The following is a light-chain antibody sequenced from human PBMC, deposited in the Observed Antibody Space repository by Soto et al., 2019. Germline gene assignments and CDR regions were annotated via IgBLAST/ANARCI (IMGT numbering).Light chain of an antibody. CDR3: QQYGSSPRT. J-gene: IGKJ4*02. V-gene: IGKV3-20*01. CDR1: QSVSSSY. CDR2: GAS. Sequence: IVLTQSPGTLSLSPGQSATLSCRASQSVSSSYLAWYQQKPGQAPRLLIYGASSMATGIPDRFSGSGSGTDFTLTISRLEPEDFAVYYCQQYGSSPRTFGGGTKVDIK.